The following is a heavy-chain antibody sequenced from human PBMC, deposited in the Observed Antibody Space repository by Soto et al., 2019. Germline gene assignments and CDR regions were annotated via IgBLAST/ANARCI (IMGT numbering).Heavy chain of an antibody. Sequence: GGSLRLSCAASGFSFSTSSMAWVRQPPGKGLDWVSAISPSASDTLYADSVKGRFTISRDNSQNTLFLQMTSLRADDTAVYYCARDLRGHYDFWSGHNRFYPWGQGTLVTVSS. CDR1: GFSFSTSS. V-gene: IGHV3-23*01. CDR2: ISPSASDT. J-gene: IGHJ5*02. CDR3: ARDLRGHYDFWSGHNRFYP. D-gene: IGHD3-3*01.